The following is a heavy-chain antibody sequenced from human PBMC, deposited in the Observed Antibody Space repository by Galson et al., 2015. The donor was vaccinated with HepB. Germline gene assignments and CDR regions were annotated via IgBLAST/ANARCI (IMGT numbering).Heavy chain of an antibody. J-gene: IGHJ4*02. CDR2: IIPIFGTA. V-gene: IGHV1-69*13. D-gene: IGHD6-19*01. Sequence: SVKVSCKASGGTFSSYAISWVRQAPGQGLEWMGGIIPIFGTANYAQKFQGRVTITADESTSTAYMELSSLRSEDTAVYYCARTDTEEYSSGWLFDYWGQGTLVTVSS. CDR1: GGTFSSYA. CDR3: ARTDTEEYSSGWLFDY.